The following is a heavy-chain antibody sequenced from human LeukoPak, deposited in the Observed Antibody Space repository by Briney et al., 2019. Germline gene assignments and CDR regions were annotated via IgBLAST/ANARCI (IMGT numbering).Heavy chain of an antibody. Sequence: SETLSLTCAVSGGSISSGGYSWSWIRQPPGKGLEWIGYIYHSGSTYYNPSLKSRVTISVDRSKNQFSLKLSSVTAADTAVYSCARAGVRAVAAYYFDYWGQGTLVTVSS. CDR3: ARAGVRAVAAYYFDY. D-gene: IGHD6-19*01. CDR2: IYHSGST. CDR1: GGSISSGGYS. J-gene: IGHJ4*02. V-gene: IGHV4-30-2*01.